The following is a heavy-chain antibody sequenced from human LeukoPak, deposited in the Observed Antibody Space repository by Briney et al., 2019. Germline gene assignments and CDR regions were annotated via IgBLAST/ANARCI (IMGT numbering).Heavy chain of an antibody. J-gene: IGHJ5*02. CDR2: FDPEDGET. V-gene: IGHV1-24*01. CDR1: GYTLTELS. D-gene: IGHD6-13*01. CDR3: ATYGIAAAGTVVGFDP. Sequence: ASVKVSCKVSGYTLTELSMHWVRQAPGKGLEWMGGFDPEDGETIYAQKFQGRVTMTEDTSTDTAYMELSSLRSEDTAVYYCATYGIAAAGTVVGFDPWGQGTLVTVSS.